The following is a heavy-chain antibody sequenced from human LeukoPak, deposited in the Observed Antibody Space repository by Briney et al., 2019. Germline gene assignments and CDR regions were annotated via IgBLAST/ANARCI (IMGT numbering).Heavy chain of an antibody. J-gene: IGHJ6*03. CDR3: ARAPRVTGYSSSWYERSPRGYFYSYYMDV. V-gene: IGHV4-34*01. D-gene: IGHD6-13*01. Sequence: PSETLSLTCAVYGGSFSGYYWSWIRQPPGKGLEWIGEINHSGSTNYNPSLKSRVTISVDTSKNQFSLKLSSVTAADTAVYYCARAPRVTGYSSSWYERSPRGYFYSYYMDVWGKGTTVTVSS. CDR1: GGSFSGYY. CDR2: INHSGST.